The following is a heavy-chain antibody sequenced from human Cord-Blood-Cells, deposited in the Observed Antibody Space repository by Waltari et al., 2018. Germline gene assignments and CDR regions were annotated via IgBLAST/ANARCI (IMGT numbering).Heavy chain of an antibody. Sequence: EVQLVESGGGLVQPGGSLRLSCAASGFTFSSYWMHWVRQAPGKGVVWVSRINSDGSSTSSADSVKGRFTISRDNAKNTLYLQMNSLRAEDTAVYYCATSGLGPHDYWGQGTLVTVSS. CDR3: ATSGLGPHDY. D-gene: IGHD3-16*01. CDR1: GFTFSSYW. J-gene: IGHJ4*02. V-gene: IGHV3-74*01. CDR2: INSDGSST.